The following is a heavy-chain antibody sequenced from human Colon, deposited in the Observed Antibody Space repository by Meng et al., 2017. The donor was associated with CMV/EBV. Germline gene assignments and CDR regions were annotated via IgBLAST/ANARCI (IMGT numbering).Heavy chain of an antibody. Sequence: GESLKISCKASGYNFDNYWIAWVRQAPGQWPEWIGWINPPTGGTNFAQKFQGRVTMTRDTSIKTAYMDLSNLISDDTAVYYCARDADTGYFDYWGQGTLVTVSS. CDR1: GYNFDNYW. V-gene: IGHV1-2*02. CDR2: INPPTGGT. J-gene: IGHJ4*02. CDR3: ARDADTGYFDY. D-gene: IGHD5-18*01.